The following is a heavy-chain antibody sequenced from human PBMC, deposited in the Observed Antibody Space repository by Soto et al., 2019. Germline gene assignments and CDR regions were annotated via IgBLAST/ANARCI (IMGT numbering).Heavy chain of an antibody. CDR1: GFTFSSYA. J-gene: IGHJ6*02. CDR2: ISYDGSNK. CDR3: ARDPGDPTYYYYYYGMDV. Sequence: QVQVVESGGGVVQPGRSLRLSCAASGFTFSSYAMHWVRQAPGKGLEWVAVISYDGSNKYYADSVKGRFTISRDNSKNTLYLQMNSLRAEDTAVYYCARDPGDPTYYYYYYGMDVWGQGTTVTVSS. V-gene: IGHV3-30-3*01. D-gene: IGHD1-26*01.